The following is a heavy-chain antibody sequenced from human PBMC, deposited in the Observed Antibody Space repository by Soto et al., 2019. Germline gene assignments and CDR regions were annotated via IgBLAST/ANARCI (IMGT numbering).Heavy chain of an antibody. J-gene: IGHJ6*03. CDR3: ARSWFREWYYYYYYMDV. CDR2: MNPNSGNT. Sequence: QVQLVQSGAEVKKPGASVKVSCKASGYTFTSYDINWVRQATGQGLEWMGWMNPNSGNTGYAQKFQGRVTMTRNTSISTAYMELSSLRSDDTAVYYCARSWFREWYYYYYYMDVWGKGTTVTVSS. CDR1: GYTFTSYD. D-gene: IGHD3-10*01. V-gene: IGHV1-8*01.